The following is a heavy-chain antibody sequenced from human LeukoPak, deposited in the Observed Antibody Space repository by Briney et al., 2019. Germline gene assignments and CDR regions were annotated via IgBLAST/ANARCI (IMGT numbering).Heavy chain of an antibody. CDR1: GFTFTSSA. Sequence: ASVKVSCKASGFTFTSSAMQWVRQARGQRLEWIGWIAVGSGNTNYAQKFQERVTITRDMSTSTAYMELSSLRSEDTAVYYCAADQGSGWYVWGQGTLVTVSS. J-gene: IGHJ4*02. D-gene: IGHD6-19*01. CDR3: AADQGSGWYV. V-gene: IGHV1-58*02. CDR2: IAVGSGNT.